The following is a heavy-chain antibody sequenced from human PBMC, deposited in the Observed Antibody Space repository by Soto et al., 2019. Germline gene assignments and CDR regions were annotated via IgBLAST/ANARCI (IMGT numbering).Heavy chain of an antibody. CDR3: ARVAAGVDSYYYGMDG. V-gene: IGHV1-69*13. D-gene: IGHD3-3*01. CDR2: IIPIFGTA. J-gene: IGHJ6*01. CDR1: GGTFSSYA. Sequence: SVKVSCKASGGTFSSYAISWVRQAPGQGLEWMGGIIPIFGTANYAQKFQGRVTITADESTSTAYMELSSLRSEDTAVYYCARVAAGVDSYYYGMDGLGQGTTVTVSS.